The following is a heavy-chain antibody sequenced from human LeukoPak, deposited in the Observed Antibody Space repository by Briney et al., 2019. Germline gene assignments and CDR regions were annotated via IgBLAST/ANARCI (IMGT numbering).Heavy chain of an antibody. CDR3: ATTYNWNRYYYYGMDV. D-gene: IGHD1-20*01. V-gene: IGHV1-24*01. CDR1: GYTLTELS. J-gene: IGHJ6*02. CDR2: FDPEDGET. Sequence: ASVKVSCKVSGYTLTELSVHWVRQAPGKGLEWMGGFDPEDGETIYAQKFQGRVTMTEDTSTDTAYMELSSLRSEDTAVYYCATTYNWNRYYYYGMDVWGQGTTVTVSS.